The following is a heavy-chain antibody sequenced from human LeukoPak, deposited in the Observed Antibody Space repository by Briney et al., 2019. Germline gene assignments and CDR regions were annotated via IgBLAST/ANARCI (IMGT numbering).Heavy chain of an antibody. V-gene: IGHV4-59*12. J-gene: IGHJ4*02. Sequence: SETLSLTCTVSGGSISSYYWSWIRQPPGKGLEWIGYIYHSGSTYYNPSLKSRVTISVDRSKNQFSLKLSSVTAADTAVYYCARELAAAAHFDYWGQGTLVTVSS. CDR1: GGSISSYY. CDR2: IYHSGST. CDR3: ARELAAAAHFDY. D-gene: IGHD6-13*01.